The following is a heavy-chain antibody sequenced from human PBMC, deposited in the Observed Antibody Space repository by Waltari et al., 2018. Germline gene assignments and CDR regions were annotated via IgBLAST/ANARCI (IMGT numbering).Heavy chain of an antibody. D-gene: IGHD2-2*01. J-gene: IGHJ6*03. CDR3: AKDGSFVVVPEAMFDYYMDV. CDR2: IRYDGSNA. V-gene: IGHV3-30*02. Sequence: QMQLVESGGGVVQPGGSLRLTCAESGFTFSSYGMHLVRQAPGKGLEGGAFIRYDGSNAYYADSVKGRFTISRDNSKNTLSLHMNSLRPEDTAVYYCAKDGSFVVVPEAMFDYYMDVWGKGTTVSVSS. CDR1: GFTFSSYG.